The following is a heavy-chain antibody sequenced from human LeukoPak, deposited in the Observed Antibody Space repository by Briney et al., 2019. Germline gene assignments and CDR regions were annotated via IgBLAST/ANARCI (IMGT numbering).Heavy chain of an antibody. V-gene: IGHV3-23*01. D-gene: IGHD1-26*01. Sequence: GGSLRLSCAASGFTFSTYAMSWVRQAPGKGLEWVSGTSGSGGNTYYADSVKGRFTISRDHYKNTLSLQMNGLRAEDTAIYYCAKGRRSSLVGGIYFDYWGQGILVTVSS. CDR1: GFTFSTYA. CDR2: TSGSGGNT. J-gene: IGHJ4*02. CDR3: AKGRRSSLVGGIYFDY.